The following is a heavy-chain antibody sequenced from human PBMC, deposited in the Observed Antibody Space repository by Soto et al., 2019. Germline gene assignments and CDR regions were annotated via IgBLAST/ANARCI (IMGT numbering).Heavy chain of an antibody. CDR2: IGNNGRTI. J-gene: IGHJ6*02. CDR1: GITLSSYS. V-gene: IGHV3-48*02. D-gene: IGHD2-15*01. Sequence: PGGSLRLSCEASGITLSSYSMDWVRQAPGKGLEWLSYIGNNGRTIYADSVKGRFTVSRDNGKNSVYLQMNSLRDGDTAVYYCARDGGQAYEMDVWGQGTMVT. CDR3: ARDGGQAYEMDV.